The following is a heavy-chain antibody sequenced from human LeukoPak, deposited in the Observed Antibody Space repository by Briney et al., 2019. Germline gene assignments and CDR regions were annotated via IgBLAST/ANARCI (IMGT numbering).Heavy chain of an antibody. V-gene: IGHV3-13*01. CDR1: GFTFSSYD. D-gene: IGHD6-19*01. J-gene: IGHJ4*02. Sequence: GGSLRLSCAASGFTFSSYDMHWVRQATGKGLEWVSAIGPAGDTYYPGSVKGRFTISRENAKNSLYLQMNSLRAGDTAVYYCAREGSSGWIDYWGQGTLVTVSS. CDR2: IGPAGDT. CDR3: AREGSSGWIDY.